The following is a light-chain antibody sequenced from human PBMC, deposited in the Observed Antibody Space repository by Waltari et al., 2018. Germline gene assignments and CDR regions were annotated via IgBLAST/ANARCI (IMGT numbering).Light chain of an antibody. J-gene: IGKJ1*01. Sequence: AIRMTQSPSSLFASFGDRVTITCRATQAIGNELAWYQHRPGEAPKVIIYGASTLQNGVPSRFSGSGSGTYFTLTISRLQPEDFATYYCLHDYNYPRTFGQGTKVEVK. CDR1: QAIGNE. V-gene: IGKV1-6*02. CDR3: LHDYNYPRT. CDR2: GAS.